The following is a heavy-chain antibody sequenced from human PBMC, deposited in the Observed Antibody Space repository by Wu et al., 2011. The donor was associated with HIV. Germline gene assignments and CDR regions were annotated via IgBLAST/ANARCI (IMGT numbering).Heavy chain of an antibody. CDR2: INPGSGDT. CDR3: ARLHHPYGLRDHEFDY. Sequence: QVQLVQSGAEVKKPGASVRVSCKTSGYTFTGYYIHWVRQAPGQGLEWMGWINPGSGDTSYSQKLQNRVTMTRDTSISTAYMELNRLRFDDTAVYYCARLHHPYGLRDHEFDYWAREPWSTVSS. CDR1: GYTFTGYY. J-gene: IGHJ4*02. D-gene: IGHD5/OR15-5a*01. V-gene: IGHV1-2*02.